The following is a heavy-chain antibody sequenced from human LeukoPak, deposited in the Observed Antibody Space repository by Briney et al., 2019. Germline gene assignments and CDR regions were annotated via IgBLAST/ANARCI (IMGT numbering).Heavy chain of an antibody. CDR2: ISAYNGNT. CDR3: ARAHILLSGSSRWFDP. D-gene: IGHD6-13*01. CDR1: GYTFTSYG. J-gene: IGHJ5*02. V-gene: IGHV1-18*01. Sequence: ASVKVSCKASGYTFTSYGISWVRQAPGQGLEWMGWISAYNGNTNYAQKLQGRVAMTTDTSTSTAYMELRSLRSDDTAVYYCARAHILLSGSSRWFDPWGQGTLVTVSS.